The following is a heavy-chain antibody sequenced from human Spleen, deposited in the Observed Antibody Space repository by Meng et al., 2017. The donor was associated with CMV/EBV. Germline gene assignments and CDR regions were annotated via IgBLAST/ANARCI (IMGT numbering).Heavy chain of an antibody. J-gene: IGHJ4*02. CDR1: GGSISSSNW. CDR3: ASADFWSGYWPTD. V-gene: IGHV4-4*02. CDR2: IYHSGST. Sequence: AVSGGSISSSNWWSWVRQPPGKGLEWIGEIYHSGSTNYNPSLKSRVTISVDKSKNQFSLKLSSVTAADTAVYYCASADFWSGYWPTDWGQGTLVTVSS. D-gene: IGHD3-3*01.